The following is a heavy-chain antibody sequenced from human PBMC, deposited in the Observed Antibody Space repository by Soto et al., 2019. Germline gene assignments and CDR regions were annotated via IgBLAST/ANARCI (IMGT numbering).Heavy chain of an antibody. CDR1: GFTFNDHY. J-gene: IGHJ3*02. V-gene: IGHV3-72*01. Sequence: PGGSLRLSCASSGFTFNDHYMDWVRQAPGKGLEWVGRTRNKANSYTTEYAASVKGRFTISRDDSKNSLYLQMNSLKTEDTAVYYCARVPQTDYYDSSGYYPDAFDIWGQGTMVTVSS. CDR2: TRNKANSYTT. D-gene: IGHD3-22*01. CDR3: ARVPQTDYYDSSGYYPDAFDI.